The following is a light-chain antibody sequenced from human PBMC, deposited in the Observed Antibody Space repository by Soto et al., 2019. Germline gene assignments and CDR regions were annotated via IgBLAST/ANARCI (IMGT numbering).Light chain of an antibody. J-gene: IGKJ1*01. Sequence: DIVVTQTPLSSPVTLGQPAAISCRSSQSLVHGDGNTYLSWLQQRPGQAPRLLIYKISNRVSGVPDRFRGSGAGTDFTLTISRVEAEDVGVYYCLQATQFPWTFGQGTKVEIK. CDR1: QSLVHGDGNTY. CDR2: KIS. V-gene: IGKV2-24*01. CDR3: LQATQFPWT.